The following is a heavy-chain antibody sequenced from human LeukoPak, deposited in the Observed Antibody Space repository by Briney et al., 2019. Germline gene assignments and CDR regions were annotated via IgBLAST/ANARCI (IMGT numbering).Heavy chain of an antibody. CDR1: GFTFSNYA. D-gene: IGHD3-22*01. Sequence: GGSLRLSCAASGFTFSNYAMSWVRQAPGKGLEWVSAISGSGGSTYYADSVKGRFTISRDNSKNTLYLQMNSLRAEDTAVYYCARDSGYYDSSGYYDYWGQGTLVTVSS. J-gene: IGHJ4*02. V-gene: IGHV3-23*01. CDR2: ISGSGGST. CDR3: ARDSGYYDSSGYYDY.